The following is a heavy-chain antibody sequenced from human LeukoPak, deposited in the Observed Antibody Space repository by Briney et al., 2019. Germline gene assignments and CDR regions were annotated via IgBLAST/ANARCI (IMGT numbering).Heavy chain of an antibody. D-gene: IGHD5-18*01. V-gene: IGHV1-18*01. CDR1: GYTFTSYG. J-gene: IGHJ6*03. Sequence: GASVKVSCKASGYTFTSYGISWVRQAPGQGLEWMGWISAYNGNTNYAQKLQGRVTMTTDTSTSTAYMELRSLRSDDTAVYYCAREMWDTAEVYMDVWGKGTTVTVSS. CDR2: ISAYNGNT. CDR3: AREMWDTAEVYMDV.